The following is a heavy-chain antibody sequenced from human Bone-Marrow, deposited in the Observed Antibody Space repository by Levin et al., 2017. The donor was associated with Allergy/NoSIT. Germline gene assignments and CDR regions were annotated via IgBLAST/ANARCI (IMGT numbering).Heavy chain of an antibody. V-gene: IGHV3-23*01. CDR3: ATIGGWGSLPGY. Sequence: GGSLRLSCAASGFTFSTYTISGVRQAPGKGPEWVSSISGGGDKTTYADSVKGRFSIPRDNSKNTLYLQMNSLRVDDTAVYYCATIGGWGSLPGYWGQGTLASVSS. CDR1: GFTFSTYT. J-gene: IGHJ4*02. CDR2: ISGGGDKT. D-gene: IGHD3-9*01.